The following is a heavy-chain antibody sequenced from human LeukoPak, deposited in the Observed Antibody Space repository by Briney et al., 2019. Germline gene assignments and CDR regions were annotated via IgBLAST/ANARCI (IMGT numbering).Heavy chain of an antibody. Sequence: GGSLRLSCAASGFTFDDYAMHWVRQAPGKGLEWVSLISGDGGSTYYADSVKGRFTISRDNSKNSLYLQMNSLRTEDTALYYCAKDMVPYVEIATMDYWGQGTLVTVSS. CDR2: ISGDGGST. J-gene: IGHJ4*02. D-gene: IGHD5-24*01. CDR3: AKDMVPYVEIATMDY. V-gene: IGHV3-43*02. CDR1: GFTFDDYA.